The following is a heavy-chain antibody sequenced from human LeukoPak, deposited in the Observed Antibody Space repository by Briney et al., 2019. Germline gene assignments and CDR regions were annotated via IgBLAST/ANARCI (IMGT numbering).Heavy chain of an antibody. CDR2: IYSGGST. CDR3: ARGRGSGSYQAFDI. Sequence: PGGSLRLSCAASGFTVSSNYMSWVRQAPGKGLEWVSVIYSGGSTYYADSVKGRFTISRDNAKNSLYLQMNSLRAEDTAVYYCARGRGSGSYQAFDIWGQGTMVTVSS. CDR1: GFTVSSNY. D-gene: IGHD3-10*01. V-gene: IGHV3-53*01. J-gene: IGHJ3*02.